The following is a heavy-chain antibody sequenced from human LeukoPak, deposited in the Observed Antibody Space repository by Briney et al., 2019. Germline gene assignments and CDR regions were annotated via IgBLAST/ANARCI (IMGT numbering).Heavy chain of an antibody. CDR3: ARDFAFDY. Sequence: GGSLRLSCAVSGFTFRNAGMHWVRQAPGKGLEWVAVMWYDGSQKYYADSVKGRFTISRDNSKNTLYLQMNSLRAEDTAVYYCARDFAFDYWGQGTLVTVSS. J-gene: IGHJ4*02. V-gene: IGHV3-33*01. CDR1: GFTFRNAG. CDR2: MWYDGSQK. D-gene: IGHD3-3*01.